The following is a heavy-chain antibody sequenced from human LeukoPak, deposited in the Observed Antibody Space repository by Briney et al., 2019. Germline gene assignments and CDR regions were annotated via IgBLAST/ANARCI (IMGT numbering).Heavy chain of an antibody. Sequence: GGSLRLSCAASAFTFSSYWMSWVRQAPGKGLEWVGNIKQDGSEKYYVDSVKGRFTISRDNAKNSLYLQMNSLRAEDTAVYYCAKEVLGWFDPWGQGTLVTVSS. J-gene: IGHJ5*02. V-gene: IGHV3-7*01. CDR2: IKQDGSEK. CDR1: AFTFSSYW. CDR3: AKEVLGWFDP. D-gene: IGHD3-10*01.